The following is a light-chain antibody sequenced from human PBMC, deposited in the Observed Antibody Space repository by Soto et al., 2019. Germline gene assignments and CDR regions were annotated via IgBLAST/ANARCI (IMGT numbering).Light chain of an antibody. Sequence: QSVLTQPPSASGTPGQRVTISCSGSSSNIGSNTGNWYQQLPGTAPNLLIYSNNQRPSGVPDRFSGSKSGTSASLAISGLQSEDEADYYCAAWDDSLNAYVVFGGGTKLTVL. CDR3: AAWDDSLNAYVV. J-gene: IGLJ2*01. CDR1: SSNIGSNT. V-gene: IGLV1-44*01. CDR2: SNN.